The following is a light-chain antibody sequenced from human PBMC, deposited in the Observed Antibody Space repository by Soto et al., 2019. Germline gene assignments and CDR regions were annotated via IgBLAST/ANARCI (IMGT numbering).Light chain of an antibody. V-gene: IGKV1-5*01. CDR2: DAY. J-gene: IGKJ1*01. CDR1: QSIGVW. CDR3: QQYNSYPWT. Sequence: EIEMTQSPSTLSSFLGDRFTSTGLASQSIGVWLAWYQQKPGKADKLLIYDAYNLQTGVTSRFRGSGSGTEFTITISSLQTEDFATYYCQQYNSYPWTVGQGTKVDIK.